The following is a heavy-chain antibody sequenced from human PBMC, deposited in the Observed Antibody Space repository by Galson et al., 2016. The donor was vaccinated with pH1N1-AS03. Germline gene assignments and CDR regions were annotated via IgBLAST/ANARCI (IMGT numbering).Heavy chain of an antibody. CDR2: VHYSGTT. CDR1: GGSMTSPDW. J-gene: IGHJ4*02. Sequence: SETLSLTCAVSGGSMTSPDWWTWVRQPPGKGLEWIGEVHYSGTTSYNPSLNSRVTMSIDKSNNQFSLNLGSVPAADPAVYFCASAGYHTPGYHYWGQGALVTVSS. D-gene: IGHD3-16*02. V-gene: IGHV4-4*02. CDR3: ASAGYHTPGYHY.